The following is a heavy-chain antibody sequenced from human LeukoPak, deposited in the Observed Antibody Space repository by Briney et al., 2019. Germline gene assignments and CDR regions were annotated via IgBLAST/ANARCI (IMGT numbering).Heavy chain of an antibody. CDR3: AKDFRRSSGWQPLDY. CDR1: GFTFRSYW. V-gene: IGHV3-9*01. CDR2: ISWNSGSI. J-gene: IGHJ4*02. Sequence: HPGGSLRLSCAASGFTFRSYWMHWVRQAPGKGLEWVSGISWNSGSIGYADSVKGRFTISRDNAKNSPYLQMNSLRAEDTALYYCAKDFRRSSGWQPLDYWGQGTLVTVSS. D-gene: IGHD6-19*01.